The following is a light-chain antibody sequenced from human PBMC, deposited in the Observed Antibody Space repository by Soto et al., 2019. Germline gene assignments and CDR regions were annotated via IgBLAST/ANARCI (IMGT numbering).Light chain of an antibody. CDR2: GAS. CDR3: QQYNNWPLT. Sequence: ELVMTQSPATLSLSPGESATPSCRARQSVSSNLAWYQQKPGEAPRLPIYGASTRATGIPARFSGSGSGTEFTLTISRLQSEDFAVYYCQQYNNWPLTFGGGTKVDIK. J-gene: IGKJ4*01. V-gene: IGKV3-15*01. CDR1: QSVSSN.